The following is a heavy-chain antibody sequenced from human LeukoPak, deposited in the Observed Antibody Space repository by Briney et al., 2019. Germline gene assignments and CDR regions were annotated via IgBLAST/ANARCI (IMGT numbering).Heavy chain of an antibody. Sequence: GGSLRLSCAASGFTFSSYAMSWVRQAPGKGLEWVSAISGSGGSTYYADSVKGRFTISRDNSKNTLYLQMNSLRAEDTAVYYCARDPTVDSSGWYGGVWGQGTLVTVSS. CDR3: ARDPTVDSSGWYGGV. CDR2: ISGSGGST. D-gene: IGHD6-19*01. J-gene: IGHJ4*02. CDR1: GFTFSSYA. V-gene: IGHV3-23*01.